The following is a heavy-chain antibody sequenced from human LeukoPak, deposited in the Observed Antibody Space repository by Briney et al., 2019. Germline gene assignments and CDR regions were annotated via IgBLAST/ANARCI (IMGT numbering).Heavy chain of an antibody. Sequence: ETLSLTCIVSGGSISSTSYYWGWIRQSPGKGLEWVSVIYSGGSIYYADSVKGRFTISRDNSRNTLYLQMNSLRAEDTAVYYCARALNGFDIWGPGTLVTVSS. V-gene: IGHV3-53*01. CDR3: ARALNGFDI. CDR1: GGSISSTSYY. J-gene: IGHJ3*02. CDR2: IYSGGSI.